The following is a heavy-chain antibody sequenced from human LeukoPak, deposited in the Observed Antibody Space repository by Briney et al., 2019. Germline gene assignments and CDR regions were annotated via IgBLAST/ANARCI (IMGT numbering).Heavy chain of an antibody. CDR3: AREGPLYYFDY. J-gene: IGHJ4*02. CDR2: IWYDGSNK. Sequence: GGSLRLSCAASGFTFSSYGMHWVRQAPGKGLEWVAVIWYDGSNKYYADSVKGRFTISRDNSKNTLYLQMNSLRAEDTAVYYCAREGPLYYFDYWGQGTLVTVSS. CDR1: GFTFSSYG. V-gene: IGHV3-33*01.